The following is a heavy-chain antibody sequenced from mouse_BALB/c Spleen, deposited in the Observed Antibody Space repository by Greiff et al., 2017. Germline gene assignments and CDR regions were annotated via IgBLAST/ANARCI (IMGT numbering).Heavy chain of an antibody. D-gene: IGHD1-1*01. CDR1: GFTFSSYA. CDR3: ARYDYYPFDY. J-gene: IGHJ2*01. V-gene: IGHV5-9-3*01. CDR2: ISSGGSYT. Sequence: EVKLVESGGGLVKPGGSLKLSCAASGFTFSSYAMSWVRQTPEKRLEWVATISSGGSYTYYPDSVKGRFTISRDNAKNTLYLQMSSLRSEDTAMYYCARYDYYPFDYWGQGTTLTVSS.